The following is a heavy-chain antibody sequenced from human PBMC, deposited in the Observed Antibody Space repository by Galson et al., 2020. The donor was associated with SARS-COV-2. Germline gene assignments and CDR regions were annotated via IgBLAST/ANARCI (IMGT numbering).Heavy chain of an antibody. J-gene: IGHJ5*02. CDR3: VIGYRENLYNWFDP. V-gene: IGHV3-7*01. CDR2: INPDGIHQ. Sequence: GSLRLSCAASGITLSGLWMHWVRQAPGKGLEWVANINPDGIHQRYGDSVKGRFTISRDNTENLLFLQMKSLRADDTALYYCVIGYRENLYNWFDPWGQGTLVTVSS. CDR1: GITLSGLW. D-gene: IGHD5-18*01.